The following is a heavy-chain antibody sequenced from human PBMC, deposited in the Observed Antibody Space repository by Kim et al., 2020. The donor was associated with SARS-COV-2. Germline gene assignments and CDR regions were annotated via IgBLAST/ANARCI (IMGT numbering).Heavy chain of an antibody. CDR3: ARASGWGRVVGDLITMIVVGINYGMDV. D-gene: IGHD3-22*01. Sequence: SQTLSLTCAISGDSVSSNSAAWNWIRQSPSRGLEWLGRTYYRSKWYNDYAVSVKSRITINPDTSKNQFSLQLNSVTPEDTAVYYCARASGWGRVVGDLITMIVVGINYGMDVWGQGTTVTVSS. J-gene: IGHJ6*02. CDR1: GDSVSSNSAA. V-gene: IGHV6-1*01. CDR2: TYYRSKWYN.